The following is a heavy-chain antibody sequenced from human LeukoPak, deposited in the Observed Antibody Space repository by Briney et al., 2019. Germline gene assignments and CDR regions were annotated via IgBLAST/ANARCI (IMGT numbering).Heavy chain of an antibody. V-gene: IGHV4-39*07. CDR2: IYTSGST. D-gene: IGHD3-3*01. CDR3: ARDYYDFWSGYSPGAFDI. CDR1: GASISSGSYY. Sequence: QPSETLSLTCSVSGASISSGSYYWGWIRQPPGKGLKWIGSIYTSGSTNYNPSLKSRVTMSVDTSKNQFSLKLSSVTAADTAVYYCARDYYDFWSGYSPGAFDIWGQGTMVTVSS. J-gene: IGHJ3*02.